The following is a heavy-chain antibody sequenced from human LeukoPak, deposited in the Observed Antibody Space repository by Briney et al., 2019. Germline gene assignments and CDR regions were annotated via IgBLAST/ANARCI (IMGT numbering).Heavy chain of an antibody. J-gene: IGHJ4*02. Sequence: GGSLRLSCAASGFTFSSYSMNWVRQAPGKGLEWVSSISSSSSYKYYADSVKGRFTISRDNAKNSLYLQMNSLRAEDTAVYYCARRSSRPQLAIDYWGQGSLVTVSS. V-gene: IGHV3-21*01. CDR2: ISSSSSYK. D-gene: IGHD6-13*01. CDR1: GFTFSSYS. CDR3: ARRSSRPQLAIDY.